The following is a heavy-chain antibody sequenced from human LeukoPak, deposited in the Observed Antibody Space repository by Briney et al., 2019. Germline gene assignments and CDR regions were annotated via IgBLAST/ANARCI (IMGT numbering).Heavy chain of an antibody. CDR3: AKDHSSSWYVALSDY. V-gene: IGHV3-23*01. Sequence: PGGSLRLSCAASGISFSSFAMSWVRQAPGKGLEWVSAISGSGGSTYYADSVKGRFTISRDNSKNTLYLQMNSLRAEDTAVYYCAKDHSSSWYVALSDYWGQGTLVTVSS. CDR2: ISGSGGST. D-gene: IGHD6-13*01. J-gene: IGHJ4*02. CDR1: GISFSSFA.